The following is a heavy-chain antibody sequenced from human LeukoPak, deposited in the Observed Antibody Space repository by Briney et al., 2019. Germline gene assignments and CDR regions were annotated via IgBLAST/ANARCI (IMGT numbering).Heavy chain of an antibody. J-gene: IGHJ4*02. CDR1: GFTFSSYM. V-gene: IGHV3-21*01. Sequence: GGSLRLSCAASGFTFSSYMMNWVRQAPGKGLEWVSSINSGSTYTYYTESVKGRFTVSGDNAKNSLFLQMNSLRAEDTAIYYCARSLTTLTYEGYWGQGTLVTVSS. CDR2: INSGSTYT. CDR3: ARSLTTLTYEGY. D-gene: IGHD1-1*01.